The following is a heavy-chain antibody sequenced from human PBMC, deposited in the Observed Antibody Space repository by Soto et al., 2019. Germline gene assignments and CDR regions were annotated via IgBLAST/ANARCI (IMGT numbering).Heavy chain of an antibody. J-gene: IGHJ6*02. V-gene: IGHV1-8*01. CDR3: AIGPLGELYYGMDV. D-gene: IGHD1-7*01. CDR2: MNPNSGNT. Sequence: QVQLVQSGAEVKKPGASVKVSCKASGYTFTSYDINWVRQATGQGLEWMGWMNPNSGNTGYAQKFQGRVTMTRNTSISTAYMELISLRSEDTAVYYCAIGPLGELYYGMDVWGQGTTVTVSS. CDR1: GYTFTSYD.